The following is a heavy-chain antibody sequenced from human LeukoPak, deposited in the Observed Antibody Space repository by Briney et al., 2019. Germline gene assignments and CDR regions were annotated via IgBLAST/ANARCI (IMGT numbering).Heavy chain of an antibody. J-gene: IGHJ4*02. CDR1: GGSISSSNW. Sequence: SGTLSLTCAVSGGSISSSNWWSWVRPPPGKGLEWIGEIYHSGSTNYNPSLKSRVTISVDTSKNQFSLKLSSVTAADTAVYYCARVPTVTFFDYWGQGTLVTVSS. V-gene: IGHV4-4*02. D-gene: IGHD4-17*01. CDR2: IYHSGST. CDR3: ARVPTVTFFDY.